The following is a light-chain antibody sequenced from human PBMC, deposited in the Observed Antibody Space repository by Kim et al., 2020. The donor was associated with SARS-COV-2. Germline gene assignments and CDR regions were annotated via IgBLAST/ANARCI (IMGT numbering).Light chain of an antibody. Sequence: SASVGDRVTITCRASQGISHYLAWFQQKPGKVPKPLIYAASSLQSGVPSRFSGSGSGTEFTLTISSLQPEDFATYYCLQHNSYPLTFGQGTKLEI. CDR1: QGISHY. J-gene: IGKJ2*01. V-gene: IGKV1-17*03. CDR3: LQHNSYPLT. CDR2: AAS.